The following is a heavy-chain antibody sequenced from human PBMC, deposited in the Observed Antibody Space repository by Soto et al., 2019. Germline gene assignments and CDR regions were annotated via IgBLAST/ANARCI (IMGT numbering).Heavy chain of an antibody. Sequence: QVQLQQWGAGLLKPSETLSLTCAVHGGSFIGSSWTWIRQSPVKGLEWIGQINGAGSAIYHPSLKSRVTLSVGTSNNEFFLDLSSVTAADTAIYYCARGLLSGTYYSGVWYFFYYWGQGTLGTVAS. CDR1: GGSFIGSS. V-gene: IGHV4-34*01. D-gene: IGHD1-26*01. CDR2: INGAGSA. CDR3: ARGLLSGTYYSGVWYFFYY. J-gene: IGHJ4*02.